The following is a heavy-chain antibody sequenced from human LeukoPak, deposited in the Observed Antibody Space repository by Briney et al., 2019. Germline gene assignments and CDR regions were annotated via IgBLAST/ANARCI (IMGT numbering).Heavy chain of an antibody. D-gene: IGHD5-12*01. Sequence: GESLKISCEGSGYSFTSYWISWVRQAPGKGLEWVSAISGSGGSIYYADSVKGRFTISRDNSKNTLYLQMNSLRAEDTAVYYCAKPIVATLWGQGTLVTVSS. V-gene: IGHV3-23*01. CDR2: ISGSGGSI. J-gene: IGHJ4*02. CDR3: AKPIVATL. CDR1: GYSFTSYW.